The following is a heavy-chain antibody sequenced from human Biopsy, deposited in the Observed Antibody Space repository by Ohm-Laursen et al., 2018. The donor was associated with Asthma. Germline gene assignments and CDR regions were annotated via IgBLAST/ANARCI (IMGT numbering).Heavy chain of an antibody. J-gene: IGHJ5*02. CDR1: GDSISTTNY. Sequence: SETLSLTCSVSGDSISTTNYWSWIRQPPGERLEGIGSVYYSGTSYYNPSLKGRLTISVDTSKNQFSLNLGFVTAADTAVYYCARHWSGNGWQDMYNYFDPWGRGTLVTVSS. CDR3: ARHWSGNGWQDMYNYFDP. CDR2: VYYSGTS. V-gene: IGHV4-39*01. D-gene: IGHD6-19*01.